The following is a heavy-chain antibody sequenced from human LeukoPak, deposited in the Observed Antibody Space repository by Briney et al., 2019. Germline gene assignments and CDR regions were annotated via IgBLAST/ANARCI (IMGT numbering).Heavy chain of an antibody. V-gene: IGHV3-53*01. CDR3: ARAPYSSGWYQTDRYYFDY. CDR1: GSTFNTYA. D-gene: IGHD6-19*01. J-gene: IGHJ4*02. CDR2: IYSGGST. Sequence: GGSLRLSCAASGSTFNTYAMSWVRQAPGKGLEWVSVIYSGGSTYYADSVKGRFTISRDNSKNTLYLQMNSLRAEDTAVYYRARAPYSSGWYQTDRYYFDYWGQGTLVTVSS.